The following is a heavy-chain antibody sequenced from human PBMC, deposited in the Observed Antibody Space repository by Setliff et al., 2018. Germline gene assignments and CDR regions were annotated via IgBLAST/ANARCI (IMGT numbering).Heavy chain of an antibody. CDR2: ILDDGVKK. D-gene: IGHD2-15*01. CDR1: GFTFSTYR. J-gene: IGHJ4*02. Sequence: SCAASGFTFSTYRMHWVRQAPGKGLEWVAVILDDGVKKYHADSVKGRFTISRDNSKNTLYLQMNSLRPEDTAVYYCARTCSGSGCYAGLESWGQGTPVTVSS. CDR3: ARTCSGSGCYAGLES. V-gene: IGHV3-30*03.